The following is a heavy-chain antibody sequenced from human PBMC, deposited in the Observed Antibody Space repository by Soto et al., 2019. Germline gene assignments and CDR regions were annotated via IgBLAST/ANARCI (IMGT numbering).Heavy chain of an antibody. V-gene: IGHV3-23*01. CDR2: IIDSGGST. D-gene: IGHD3-10*01. J-gene: IGHJ6*02. CDR1: GFTFSSCA. Sequence: PGGSLRLSCAASGFTFSSCAMGGVRQAPGKGLEWVSDIIDSGGSTYYADSVKGRFTISRDNSKSTLYLQMNSLKTEDTAVYYCTTGMVRGLMSMDVWGQGTTVTVSS. CDR3: TTGMVRGLMSMDV.